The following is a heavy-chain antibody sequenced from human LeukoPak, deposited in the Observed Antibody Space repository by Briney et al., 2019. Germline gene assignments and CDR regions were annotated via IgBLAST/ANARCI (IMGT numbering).Heavy chain of an antibody. J-gene: IGHJ4*02. CDR2: MFYGGTT. CDR3: ARPPLLDY. Sequence: SETLSLTCTVYGDSLSRSSWSWIRQSPGGGLEWIVYMFYGGTTNHNPSLKGRVTMSMVTSKDQFSLSLSSVTAADTAVYYCARPPLLDYWGQGTLVTVSS. CDR1: GDSLSRSS. V-gene: IGHV4-59*08.